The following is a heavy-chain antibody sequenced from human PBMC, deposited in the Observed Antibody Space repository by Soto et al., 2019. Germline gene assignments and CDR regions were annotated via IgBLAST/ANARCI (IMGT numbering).Heavy chain of an antibody. CDR2: IWYDGSNK. Sequence: CAASGFTFSSYGMHWVRQAPGKGLEWVAVIWYDGSNKYYADSVKGRFTISRDNSKNTLYLQMNSLRAEDTAVYYCARDRRYWHGMDVWGQGTTVTVSS. CDR1: GFTFSSYG. CDR3: ARDRRYWHGMDV. D-gene: IGHD1-20*01. V-gene: IGHV3-33*01. J-gene: IGHJ6*02.